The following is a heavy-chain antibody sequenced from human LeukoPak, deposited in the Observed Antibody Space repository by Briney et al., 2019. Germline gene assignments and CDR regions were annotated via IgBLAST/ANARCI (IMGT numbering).Heavy chain of an antibody. D-gene: IGHD1-14*01. CDR1: GFTVSSNY. CDR3: ARDSRVGIDYYYYMDV. Sequence: PGGSLRLSCAASGFTVSSNYMSWVRQAPGKGLEWVSVIYSGGSTYYADSVKGRFTISRDNSKNTLYLQMNSLRAEDTAVYYCARDSRVGIDYYYYMDVWGKGTTVTVSS. J-gene: IGHJ6*03. V-gene: IGHV3-66*01. CDR2: IYSGGST.